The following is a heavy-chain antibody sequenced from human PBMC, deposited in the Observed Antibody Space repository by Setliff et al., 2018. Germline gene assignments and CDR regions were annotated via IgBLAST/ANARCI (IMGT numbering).Heavy chain of an antibody. CDR1: GGSISSYY. Sequence: SKTLSLTCTVSGGSISSYYWSWIRQPAGKGLEWIGHIYIGGSANYNPSLKSRVTMSIDTSKNQFSLKLNSVTAADMAVYYCAREQWLDPPGYYYMGVWAKGTTVTVSS. J-gene: IGHJ6*03. D-gene: IGHD6-19*01. CDR2: IYIGGSA. CDR3: AREQWLDPPGYYYMGV. V-gene: IGHV4-4*07.